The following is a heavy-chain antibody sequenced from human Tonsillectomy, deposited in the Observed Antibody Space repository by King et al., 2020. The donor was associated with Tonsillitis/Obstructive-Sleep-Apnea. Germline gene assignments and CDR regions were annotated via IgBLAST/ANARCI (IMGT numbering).Heavy chain of an antibody. Sequence: VQLVESGGGSVKPGGSLRLSCAASGFSFSDYYMSWIRQAPGKGLEWVSFIRSSSSYTNYADSVKGRFTISRDNAKNSLFLQMNSLRADDTAVYYCATTPTLYDIRDYWGQGTLVTVSS. CDR3: ATTPTLYDIRDY. J-gene: IGHJ4*02. CDR1: GFSFSDYY. CDR2: IRSSSSYT. D-gene: IGHD3-9*01. V-gene: IGHV3-11*05.